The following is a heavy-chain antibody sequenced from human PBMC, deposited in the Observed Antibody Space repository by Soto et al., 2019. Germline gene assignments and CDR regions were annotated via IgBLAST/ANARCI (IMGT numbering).Heavy chain of an antibody. J-gene: IGHJ4*02. D-gene: IGHD2-8*01. CDR3: ARVLYCTNGVCPPVPYFDY. V-gene: IGHV1-69*06. Sequence: SVKVSCKASGGTFSSYAISWVRQAPGQGLEWMGGIIPIFGTANYAQKFQGRVTITADKSTSTAYMELSSLRSEDTAVYYCARVLYCTNGVCPPVPYFDYWGQGTLVTVSS. CDR1: GGTFSSYA. CDR2: IIPIFGTA.